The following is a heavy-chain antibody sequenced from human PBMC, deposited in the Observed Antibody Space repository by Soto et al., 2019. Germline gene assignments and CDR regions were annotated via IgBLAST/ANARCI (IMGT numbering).Heavy chain of an antibody. D-gene: IGHD4-4*01. CDR1: GCAVSGSSCY. CDR3: ARHVLDYSNYDYYYYYGMDV. CDR2: IYYSGST. J-gene: IGHJ6*02. V-gene: IGHV4-39*01. Sequence: SGSVSLTVAVAGCAVSGSSCYWGRIRQPPGKGLEWIGSIYYSGSTYYNPSLKSRVTISVDTSKNQFSLKLSSVTAADTAVYYCARHVLDYSNYDYYYYYGMDVWGQGTTVTVSS.